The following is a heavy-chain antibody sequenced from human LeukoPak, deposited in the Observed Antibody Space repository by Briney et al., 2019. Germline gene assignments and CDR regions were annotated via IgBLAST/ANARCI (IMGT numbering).Heavy chain of an antibody. Sequence: GGSLRLSCAASGFTFSSYGMRWVRQAPGKGLEWVAVIWYDGSNKYYADSVKGRFTISRDKSKNTLYLQMNSLRAEDTAVYYCARDPSWGMAFDYWGQGTLVTVSP. CDR2: IWYDGSNK. V-gene: IGHV3-33*01. J-gene: IGHJ4*02. CDR1: GFTFSSYG. D-gene: IGHD2-8*02. CDR3: ARDPSWGMAFDY.